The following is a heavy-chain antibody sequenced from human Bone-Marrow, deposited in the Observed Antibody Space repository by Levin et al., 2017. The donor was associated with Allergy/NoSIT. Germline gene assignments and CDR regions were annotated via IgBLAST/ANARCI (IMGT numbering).Heavy chain of an antibody. Sequence: GGSLRLSCAASGFTFSTYGMHWVRQSPGKGLEWVAVIWNDGSTKYYSDSVKGRFVISRAVSTNTLSLQMNGLRSADTGVFYFAKHPGTRGWWWKFDSWGQGTLVTVFS. CDR1: GFTFSTYG. CDR3: AKHPGTRGWWWKFDS. CDR2: IWNDGSTK. J-gene: IGHJ4*02. D-gene: IGHD2-21*01. V-gene: IGHV3-30*02.